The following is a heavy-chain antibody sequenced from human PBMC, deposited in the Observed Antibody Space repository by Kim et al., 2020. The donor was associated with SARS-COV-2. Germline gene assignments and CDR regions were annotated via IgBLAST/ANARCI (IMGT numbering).Heavy chain of an antibody. Sequence: YAASLKGRFTISRDNSKNTLYLQLNSLRAEDTAVYYCAIVASKLRFLNFEYWGQGTLVTVSP. CDR3: AIVASKLRFLNFEY. J-gene: IGHJ4*02. V-gene: IGHV3-23*01. D-gene: IGHD3-3*01.